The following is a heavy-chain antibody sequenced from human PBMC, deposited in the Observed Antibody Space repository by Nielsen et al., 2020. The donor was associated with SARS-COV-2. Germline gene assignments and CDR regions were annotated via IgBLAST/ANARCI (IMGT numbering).Heavy chain of an antibody. J-gene: IGHJ6*02. CDR3: ARRVATISYYYYGMDV. Sequence: SETLSLTCTVSGGSVSSGSFYWSWIRQPPGKGLEWIGYIYCSGSTNYNPSLKSRVTISVDTSKNQFSLKLSSVTAADTAVYYCARRVATISYYYYGMDVWGQGTTVTVSS. D-gene: IGHD5-12*01. CDR1: GGSVSSGSFY. V-gene: IGHV4-61*01. CDR2: IYCSGST.